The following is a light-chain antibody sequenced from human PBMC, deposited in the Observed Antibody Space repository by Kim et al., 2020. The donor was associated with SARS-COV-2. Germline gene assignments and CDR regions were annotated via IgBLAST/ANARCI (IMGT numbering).Light chain of an antibody. J-gene: IGLJ2*01. CDR3: QAWDRSTGG. CDR1: KLGDKY. Sequence: YELTQPPSVSVSPGQTASITCSGDKLGDKYACWYQLKPGQSPVLVINQDTRRPSGIPARFSGSNSGNTATLTISGTQAMDEADYYCQAWDRSTGGFGGGTQLTVL. CDR2: QDT. V-gene: IGLV3-1*01.